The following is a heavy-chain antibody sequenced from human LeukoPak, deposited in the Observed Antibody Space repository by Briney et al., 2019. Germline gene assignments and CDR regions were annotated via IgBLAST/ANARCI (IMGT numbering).Heavy chain of an antibody. J-gene: IGHJ4*02. CDR3: AKEVGYGSPYFDY. D-gene: IGHD5-12*01. Sequence: PAGGSLRLSCAASGFTFSSYAMHWVRQAPGKGLEWVAVISYDGSNKCYADSVKGRFTISRDNSKNTLYLQMNNARVDDTAVYYCAKEVGYGSPYFDYWGQGTLVTVSS. V-gene: IGHV3-30-3*01. CDR2: ISYDGSNK. CDR1: GFTFSSYA.